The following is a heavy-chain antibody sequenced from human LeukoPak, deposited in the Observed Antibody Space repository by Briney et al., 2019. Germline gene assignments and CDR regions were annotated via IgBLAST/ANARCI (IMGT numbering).Heavy chain of an antibody. CDR3: ARDASYDYVWGSFRYYFDY. CDR2: IKQDGSEK. J-gene: IGHJ4*02. Sequence: PGGSLRLSCAASGFTFSSYGMHWVRQAPGKGLEWVANIKQDGSEKHCVDSVKGRSTISRDNAKNSLYLQMNSLRAEDTAVYYCARDASYDYVWGSFRYYFDYWGQGTLVTVSS. CDR1: GFTFSSYG. D-gene: IGHD3-16*02. V-gene: IGHV3-7*03.